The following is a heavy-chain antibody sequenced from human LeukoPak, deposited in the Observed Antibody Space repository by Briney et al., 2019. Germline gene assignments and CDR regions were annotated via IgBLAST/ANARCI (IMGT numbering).Heavy chain of an antibody. V-gene: IGHV1-24*01. CDR2: FDPEDGET. J-gene: IGHJ4*02. CDR1: GYTLTELS. CDR3: AREGLLWFGELQPVYFDY. D-gene: IGHD3-10*01. Sequence: ASVKVSCKVSGYTLTELSMHWVRQAPGKGLEWMGGFDPEDGETIYAQKFQGRVTMTEDTSTDTAYMELSRLRSDDTAVYYCAREGLLWFGELQPVYFDYWGQGTLVTVSS.